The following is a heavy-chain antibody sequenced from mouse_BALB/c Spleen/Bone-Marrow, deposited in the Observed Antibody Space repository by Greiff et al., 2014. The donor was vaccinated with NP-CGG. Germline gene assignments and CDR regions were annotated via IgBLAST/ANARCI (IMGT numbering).Heavy chain of an antibody. J-gene: IGHJ2*01. Sequence: VQLQQSGPELVKPGASMKISCKASGYSFTGYAMNWVKQSHGKNLELIGLINPHNGGTSYNQKFKGKATLTVDKSSSTAYMELLSLTSEDSAGYYCARGGYYEALSYWGQGTTLTVSS. V-gene: IGHV1-26*01. CDR1: GYSFTGYA. CDR3: ARGGYYEALSY. D-gene: IGHD1-1*01. CDR2: INPHNGGT.